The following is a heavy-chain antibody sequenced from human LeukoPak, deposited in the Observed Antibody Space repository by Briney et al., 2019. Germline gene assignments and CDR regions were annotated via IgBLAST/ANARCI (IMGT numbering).Heavy chain of an antibody. Sequence: SETLSLTCAVYGGSFSGYYWSWIRQPPGEGLEWIGEINHSGSTNYNPSLKSRVTISVDTSKNQFSLKLSSVTAADTAVYYCARGLGGHYCDSSGYYQFDYWGQGTLVTVSS. J-gene: IGHJ4*02. CDR3: ARGLGGHYCDSSGYYQFDY. V-gene: IGHV4-34*01. CDR1: GGSFSGYY. CDR2: INHSGST. D-gene: IGHD3-22*01.